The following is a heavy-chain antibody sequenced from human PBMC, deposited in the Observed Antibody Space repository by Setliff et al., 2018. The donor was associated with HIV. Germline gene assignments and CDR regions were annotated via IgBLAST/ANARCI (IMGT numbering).Heavy chain of an antibody. J-gene: IGHJ6*03. CDR3: ARGESSYYYYYMDV. CDR2: IYIHWKF. Sequence: SETLSLTCTVSGGSISSYYWSWIRQPPGKGLEWIGYIYIHWKFQGRVTMTRDTSISTVYMELSSLRSDDTAVYYCARGESSYYYYYMDVWGTGTTVTVSS. CDR1: GGSISSYY. V-gene: IGHV4-59*01.